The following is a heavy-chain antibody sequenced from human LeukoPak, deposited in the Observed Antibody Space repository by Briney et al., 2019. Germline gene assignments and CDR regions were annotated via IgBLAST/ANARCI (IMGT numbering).Heavy chain of an antibody. CDR1: GYTFTGYY. CDR2: INPNSGGT. D-gene: IGHD1-26*01. CDR3: ARPIERGVGATIPYDAFDI. V-gene: IGHV1-2*02. J-gene: IGHJ3*02. Sequence: GASVKVSCKASGYTFTGYYMHWVRQAPGQGLEWMGWINPNSGGTNYAQKFQGRVTMTRDTSISTAYMELSRLRSDDTAVYYCARPIERGVGATIPYDAFDIWGQGTMVTVSS.